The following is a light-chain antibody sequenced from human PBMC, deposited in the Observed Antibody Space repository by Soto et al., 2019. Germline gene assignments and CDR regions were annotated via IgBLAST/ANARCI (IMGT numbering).Light chain of an antibody. CDR3: CSFGLSITLV. CDR2: EGS. CDR1: SSDVGSYNL. V-gene: IGLV2-23*01. J-gene: IGLJ2*01. Sequence: QSALTQPASVSGSPGQSITISCTGSSSDVGSYNLVSWYQQLPGEAPKLMIYEGSKRPSGVSNRFSGSKSGNTASLTISGLQAEDEADYYCCSFGLSITLVFGGGTKVTVL.